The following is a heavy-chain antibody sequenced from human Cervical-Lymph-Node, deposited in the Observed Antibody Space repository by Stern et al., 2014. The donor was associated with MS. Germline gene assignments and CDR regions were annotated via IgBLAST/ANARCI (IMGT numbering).Heavy chain of an antibody. D-gene: IGHD3-10*01. CDR1: GGTFSSYT. CDR3: AREVSMVGFDP. Sequence: VQLVESGAEVMKPGSSVKVSCKASGGTFSSYTIRWVRQAPGQGLEWMGGIIHIFGKPNDAQKFRGRVTISADKSTSTAYLELNSLRSDDTAVYYCAREVSMVGFDPWGQGTLVTVSS. CDR2: IIHIFGKP. J-gene: IGHJ5*02. V-gene: IGHV1-69*06.